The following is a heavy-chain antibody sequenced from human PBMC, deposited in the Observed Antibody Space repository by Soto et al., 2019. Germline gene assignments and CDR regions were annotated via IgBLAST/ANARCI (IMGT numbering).Heavy chain of an antibody. D-gene: IGHD4-17*01. V-gene: IGHV1-69*02. CDR1: GGTFSSYI. CDR2: IIPILGIA. Sequence: QVQLVQSGAEVKKPGSSVKVSCKASGGTFSSYIISWVRQAPGQGLEWMGRIIPILGIANYAQKFQGRVTITADKSTSTAYMELSRLRSEDTAVYYCAGRLDGDYGEFEYWGPGTLVTVS. J-gene: IGHJ4*02. CDR3: AGRLDGDYGEFEY.